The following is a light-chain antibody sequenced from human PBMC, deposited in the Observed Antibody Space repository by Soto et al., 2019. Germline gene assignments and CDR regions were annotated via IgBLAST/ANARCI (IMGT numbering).Light chain of an antibody. CDR2: EVS. CDR3: SSYAGSSTV. CDR1: SSDVGAYNY. J-gene: IGLJ1*01. Sequence: QSALTQPPSASGSPGQSVTISCTGTSSDVGAYNYVSWYQQHPGKAPKLMIYEVSYRSSGVPDRFSGSKSGNTASLTVSGLQAEDEADYYCSSYAGSSTVFGTGTKVTVL. V-gene: IGLV2-8*01.